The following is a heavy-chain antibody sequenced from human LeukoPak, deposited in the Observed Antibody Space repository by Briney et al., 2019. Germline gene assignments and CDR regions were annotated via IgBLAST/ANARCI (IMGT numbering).Heavy chain of an antibody. CDR1: GGSISSGAYS. Sequence: SETLSLTCAVSGGSISSGAYSWSWIRQPPGKGLEWIGYVYHSGSTYYNPSLKSRVTISVDTSKNQFSLKLSSVTAADTAVYCCATNGYYYYMDVWGKGTTVTVSS. J-gene: IGHJ6*03. CDR3: ATNGYYYYMDV. CDR2: VYHSGST. D-gene: IGHD2-8*01. V-gene: IGHV4-30-4*07.